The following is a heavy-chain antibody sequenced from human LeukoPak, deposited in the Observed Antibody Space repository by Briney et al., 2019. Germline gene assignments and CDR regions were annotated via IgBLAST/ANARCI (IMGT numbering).Heavy chain of an antibody. J-gene: IGHJ6*03. V-gene: IGHV3-66*01. Sequence: GGSLRLSCAASGFTFSSYWMHWVRQAPGKGLEWVSVIYSGGSTYYADSVKGRFTISRDNSKNTLYLQMNSLRAEDTAVYYCGRIVAVGDYYYIDVWGKGTTVTVSS. CDR2: IYSGGST. D-gene: IGHD5-12*01. CDR3: GRIVAVGDYYYIDV. CDR1: GFTFSSYW.